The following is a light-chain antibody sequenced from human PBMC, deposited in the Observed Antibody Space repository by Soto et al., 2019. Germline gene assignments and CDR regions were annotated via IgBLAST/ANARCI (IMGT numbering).Light chain of an antibody. CDR2: KTS. CDR1: PSISSL. CDR3: QYYNNYCWT. V-gene: IGKV1-5*03. Sequence: DIQLTQSPSTLSASVGDRVTITCRASPSISSLLAWYQQKPGKAPKFLIYKTSNLERGVPSRFSRSGSGTEFTLTNSSLQPDDFATDYCQYYNNYCWTFGQGTKVVIK. J-gene: IGKJ1*01.